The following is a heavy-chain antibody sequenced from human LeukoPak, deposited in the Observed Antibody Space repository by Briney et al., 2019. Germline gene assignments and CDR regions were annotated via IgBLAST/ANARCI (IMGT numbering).Heavy chain of an antibody. J-gene: IGHJ4*02. D-gene: IGHD2-15*01. CDR1: GYSISRGHY. CDR2: IYHSGST. CDR3: ARDGGLAYSGEFDY. Sequence: SSETLSLTCTVSGYSISRGHYWGWIRQPPGKGLEWIGSIYHSGSTYYNPSLKSRVTISVDTSKNQFSLKLSSVTAADTAVYYCARDGGLAYSGEFDYWGQGTLVTVSS. V-gene: IGHV4-38-2*02.